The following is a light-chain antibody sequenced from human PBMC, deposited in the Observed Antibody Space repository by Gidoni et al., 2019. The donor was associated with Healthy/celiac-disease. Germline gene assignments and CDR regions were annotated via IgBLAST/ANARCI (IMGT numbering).Light chain of an antibody. CDR3: AAWDDSLNGYV. J-gene: IGLJ1*01. Sequence: QSVLTQPPSASGTPGQRVTISCSGRSSNIGSNPVNWYHQLPGTAPKLLIYSNNQRPSGVPDRFSGSKSGTSASLAISGLQSEDEADYYCAAWDDSLNGYVFGTGTKVTVL. CDR2: SNN. V-gene: IGLV1-44*01. CDR1: SSNIGSNP.